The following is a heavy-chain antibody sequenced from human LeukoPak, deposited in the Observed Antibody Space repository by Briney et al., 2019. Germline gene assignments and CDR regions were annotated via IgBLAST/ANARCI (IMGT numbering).Heavy chain of an antibody. J-gene: IGHJ4*02. D-gene: IGHD4-17*01. CDR1: GFTFSSYA. CDR2: ISYDGSNK. V-gene: IGHV3-30*04. Sequence: GGSLRLSCAASGFTFSSYAMHWVRQAPGKGLEWVAVISYDGSNKYYADSVKGRFTISRDNSKNTLYLQMNSLRAEDTAVYYCAGITTTVTAIDYWGQGTLVTVSS. CDR3: AGITTTVTAIDY.